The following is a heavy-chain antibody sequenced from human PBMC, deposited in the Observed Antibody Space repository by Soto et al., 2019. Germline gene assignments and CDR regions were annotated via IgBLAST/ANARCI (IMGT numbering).Heavy chain of an antibody. V-gene: IGHV5-10-1*01. CDR2: IYPGKSYI. CDR3: ARHSTYSSGWYD. Sequence: VRQMPGKGLEWMGRIYPGKSYINYSPTFQGHVTISTDKSITTAYLQWSSLKASDTAIYYCARHSTYSSGWYDWGQGTLVTVLL. D-gene: IGHD6-19*01. J-gene: IGHJ4*02.